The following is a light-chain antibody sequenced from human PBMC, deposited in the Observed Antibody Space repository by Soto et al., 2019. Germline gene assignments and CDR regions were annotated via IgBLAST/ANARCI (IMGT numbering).Light chain of an antibody. V-gene: IGLV2-14*01. CDR1: SSDVGGYNY. J-gene: IGLJ3*02. Sequence: QSALTQPASVSGSPGQSITISCTGTSSDVGGYNYVSWYQQHPGKAPKLMIFEVNNRPSGVSNRFSGSKSGNTASLTISGLQAEDEADYYCSSFTSSKTWVFGGGTKLTVL. CDR2: EVN. CDR3: SSFTSSKTWV.